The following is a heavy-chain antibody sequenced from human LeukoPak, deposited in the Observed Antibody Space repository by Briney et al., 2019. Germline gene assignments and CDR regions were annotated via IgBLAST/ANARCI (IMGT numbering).Heavy chain of an antibody. Sequence: ASVKVSCKVSGYPLTELSMHWVRQAPGKGLEWMGGFDPEDGETIYAQKFQGRVTITRDTSASTAYMELSSLRSEDTAVYYCARDMVAVLDRSGMDVWGPGTTVTVSS. CDR1: GYPLTELS. CDR2: FDPEDGET. V-gene: IGHV1-24*01. J-gene: IGHJ6*02. CDR3: ARDMVAVLDRSGMDV. D-gene: IGHD2-2*03.